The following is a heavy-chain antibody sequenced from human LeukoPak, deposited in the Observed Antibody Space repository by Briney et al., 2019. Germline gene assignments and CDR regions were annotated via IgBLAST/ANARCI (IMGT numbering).Heavy chain of an antibody. V-gene: IGHV4-39*01. D-gene: IGHD5-18*01. Sequence: SETLSLTCTVSGGSISSTSYFWGWIRQPPGKGLEWIGSIYYNGTAYYNPSLKSRVAISVDTSKDQFSLKLRSVTAADTAVYYCATSSDTASAYWGQGTLVTVFS. CDR2: IYYNGTA. CDR1: GGSISSTSYF. CDR3: ATSSDTASAY. J-gene: IGHJ4*02.